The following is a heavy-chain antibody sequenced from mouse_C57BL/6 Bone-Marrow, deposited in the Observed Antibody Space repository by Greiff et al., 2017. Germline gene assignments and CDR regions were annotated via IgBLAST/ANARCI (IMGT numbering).Heavy chain of an antibody. CDR2: ISSGSSTI. D-gene: IGHD2-1*01. V-gene: IGHV5-17*01. J-gene: IGHJ4*01. Sequence: EVKLVESGGGLVKPGGSLKLSCAASGFTFSDYGMHWVRQAPEKGLEWVAYISSGSSTIYYADTVKGRFTISRDNAKNTLFLQMTSLRSEDTAMYYCARLFYYGNYGAMDYWGQGTSVTVSS. CDR3: ARLFYYGNYGAMDY. CDR1: GFTFSDYG.